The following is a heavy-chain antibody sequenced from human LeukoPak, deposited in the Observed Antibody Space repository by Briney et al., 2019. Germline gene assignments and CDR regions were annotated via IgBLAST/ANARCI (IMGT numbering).Heavy chain of an antibody. CDR2: VYYGRTT. V-gene: IGHV4-39*01. Sequence: TSETLSLTCTVSAASFISSSHHWGWIRQSPGKGLEWIGTVYYGRTTYYNPSLDGRVTISLDTSANHFSLQLNSVAAADTAVYYCVRHDGRGGATMGAFDSWGQGSLVTVSS. J-gene: IGHJ5*01. CDR3: VRHDGRGGATMGAFDS. D-gene: IGHD5-12*01. CDR1: AASFISSSHH.